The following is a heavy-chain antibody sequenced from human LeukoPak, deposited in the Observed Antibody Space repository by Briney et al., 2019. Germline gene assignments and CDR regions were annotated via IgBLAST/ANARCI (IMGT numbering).Heavy chain of an antibody. Sequence: GGSLRLSCAASGFTFSSYDMHWVRQATGKGLEWVSAIGTAGDTYYPGSVKGRFTISRENAKNSLYLQMNSLRAGDTAVYYCARGLHYYDSSGYYYYFDYWDQGTLVTVSS. CDR2: IGTAGDT. CDR1: GFTFSSYD. V-gene: IGHV3-13*01. D-gene: IGHD3-22*01. CDR3: ARGLHYYDSSGYYYYFDY. J-gene: IGHJ4*02.